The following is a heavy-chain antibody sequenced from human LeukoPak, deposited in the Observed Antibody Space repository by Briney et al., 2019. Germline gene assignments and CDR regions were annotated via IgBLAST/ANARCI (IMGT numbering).Heavy chain of an antibody. Sequence: GGSLRLSCAASGFTFSSYWMHWVRQAPGKGLVWVSRINSDGSSTSYADSVKGRFTISRDNAKNTLYLQMNSLRAEDTAVYYCAVRGYSGYDTSYFDYRGQGTLVTVSS. CDR1: GFTFSSYW. V-gene: IGHV3-74*01. CDR2: INSDGSST. J-gene: IGHJ4*02. CDR3: AVRGYSGYDTSYFDY. D-gene: IGHD5-12*01.